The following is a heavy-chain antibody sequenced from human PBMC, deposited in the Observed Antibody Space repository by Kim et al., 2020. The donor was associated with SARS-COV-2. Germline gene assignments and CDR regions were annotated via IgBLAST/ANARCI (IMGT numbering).Heavy chain of an antibody. J-gene: IGHJ3*01. CDR3: AKYKLWFGELLNF. D-gene: IGHD3-10*01. Sequence: YADSVKGRFTISRDNSKNTRYLQMNSLRAEDTAVYYCAKYKLWFGELLNFWGQGTMVTVSS. V-gene: IGHV3-23*01.